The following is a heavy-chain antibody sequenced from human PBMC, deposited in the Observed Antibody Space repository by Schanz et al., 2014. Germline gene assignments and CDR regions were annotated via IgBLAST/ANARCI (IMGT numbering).Heavy chain of an antibody. Sequence: QVQLQQWGAGVLKPSETLSLTCVVSGGSLSGHYWSWIRLPPGKGLEWIGYIYHSGSTYYNPSLKSRVTITVDRSKNQYTQIMNTVTAADTAVYYCARSAGDFPGWFDSWGQGTLVTDAS. CDR2: IYHSGST. J-gene: IGHJ5*01. CDR3: ARSAGDFPGWFDS. CDR1: GGSLSGHY. D-gene: IGHD4-17*01. V-gene: IGHV4-34*11.